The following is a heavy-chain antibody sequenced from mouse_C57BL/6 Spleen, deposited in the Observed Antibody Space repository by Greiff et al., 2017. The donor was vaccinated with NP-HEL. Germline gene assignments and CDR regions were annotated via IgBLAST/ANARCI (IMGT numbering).Heavy chain of an antibody. D-gene: IGHD1-1*01. Sequence: QVQLQQSGAELVRPGASVKLSCKASGYTFTDYYINWVKQRPGQGLEWIARIYPGSGNTYYNEKFKGKATLTAEKSSSTAYMQLSSLTSEDSAVYFCARNYYLGDYAMDYWGQGTSVTVSS. V-gene: IGHV1-76*01. CDR2: IYPGSGNT. CDR1: GYTFTDYY. J-gene: IGHJ4*01. CDR3: ARNYYLGDYAMDY.